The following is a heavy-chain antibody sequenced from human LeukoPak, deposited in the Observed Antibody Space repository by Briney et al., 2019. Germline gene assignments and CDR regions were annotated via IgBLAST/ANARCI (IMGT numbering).Heavy chain of an antibody. Sequence: PGGSLRLSCAASGFTVSSNYMSWVRQAPGKGLEWVSVIYSGGSTYYADSVKGRFTISRDNSKNTLYLQMNSLRAEDTAVYYCASPSLIAVAGTYYYGMDVWGQGTTVTASS. CDR2: IYSGGST. CDR3: ASPSLIAVAGTYYYGMDV. J-gene: IGHJ6*02. CDR1: GFTVSSNY. V-gene: IGHV3-66*01. D-gene: IGHD6-19*01.